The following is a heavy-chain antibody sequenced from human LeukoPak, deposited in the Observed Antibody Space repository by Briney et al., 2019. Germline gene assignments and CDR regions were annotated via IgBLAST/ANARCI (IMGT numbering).Heavy chain of an antibody. J-gene: IGHJ4*02. V-gene: IGHV4-39*01. Sequence: SETLSLTCTVSGGSISSSSHHWGWIRQPPGKGLEWIGSIYDSGSTYYNPFLKSRVTISVDTSKNQFSLKLSSVTAADTAVYYCAGLEMATIKFDYWGQGTLVTVSS. D-gene: IGHD5-24*01. CDR1: GGSISSSSHH. CDR3: AGLEMATIKFDY. CDR2: IYDSGST.